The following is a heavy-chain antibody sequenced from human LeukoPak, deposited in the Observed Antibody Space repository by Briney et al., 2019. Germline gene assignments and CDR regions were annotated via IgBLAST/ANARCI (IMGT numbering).Heavy chain of an antibody. V-gene: IGHV1-69*04. CDR3: ARDRLSGSYSDFDY. J-gene: IGHJ4*02. CDR2: IIPILGIA. D-gene: IGHD1-26*01. Sequence: SVKVSCKASGGTFSSYAISWVRQAPGQGLEWMGRIIPILGIANYAQKFQGRVTITADKSTSTAYIELSSLRSEDTAVYYCARDRLSGSYSDFDYWGQGTLVTVSS. CDR1: GGTFSSYA.